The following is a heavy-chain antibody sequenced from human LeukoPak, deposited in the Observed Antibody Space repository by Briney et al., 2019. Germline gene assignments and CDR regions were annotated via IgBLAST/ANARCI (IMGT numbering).Heavy chain of an antibody. Sequence: SETLSLTCTVSGGSISSYYWSWIRQPPGKGLEWIGYIYYSGSTNYNPSLKSRVTISVDTSKNQFSLKLSSVTAADTAVYYCARRTGYYDGFDYWSQGTLVTVSS. CDR1: GGSISSYY. V-gene: IGHV4-59*01. J-gene: IGHJ4*02. CDR2: IYYSGST. D-gene: IGHD3/OR15-3a*01. CDR3: ARRTGYYDGFDY.